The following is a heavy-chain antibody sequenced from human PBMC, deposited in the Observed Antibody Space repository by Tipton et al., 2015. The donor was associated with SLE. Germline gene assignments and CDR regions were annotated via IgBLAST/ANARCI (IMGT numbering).Heavy chain of an antibody. CDR2: IHHIGNT. D-gene: IGHD4-17*01. CDR3: ARYPATVTSSAPFNGLDI. J-gene: IGHJ3*02. CDR1: GDSISNNNW. V-gene: IGHV4-4*02. Sequence: TLSLTCAVSGDSISNNNWWTWVRQRPGKGLEWIGEIHHIGNTNQNPSLKSRVTISIDKSKSQFSLKLRSVTAADTAVYYCARYPATVTSSAPFNGLDIWGQGTLVIVSS.